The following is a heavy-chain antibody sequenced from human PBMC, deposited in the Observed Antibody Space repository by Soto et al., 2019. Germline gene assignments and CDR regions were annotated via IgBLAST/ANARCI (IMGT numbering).Heavy chain of an antibody. D-gene: IGHD5-18*01. Sequence: ASVKVSCKASGYTFTSYGISWVRQAPGQGLEWMGWISAYNGNTNYAQKLQGRVTMTTDTSTSTAYMELSSLRSEDTAVYYCARALDTSGLYYSHHGMDVSGQGITVTVSS. J-gene: IGHJ6*02. CDR3: ARALDTSGLYYSHHGMDV. V-gene: IGHV1-18*04. CDR2: ISAYNGNT. CDR1: GYTFTSYG.